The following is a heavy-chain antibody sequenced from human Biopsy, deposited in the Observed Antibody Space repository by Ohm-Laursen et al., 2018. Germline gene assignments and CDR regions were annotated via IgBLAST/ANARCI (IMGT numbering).Heavy chain of an antibody. V-gene: IGHV1-69*10. CDR2: IIPIPNVA. CDR3: ARMEQPHDY. CDR1: GDSSTSYA. Sequence: SVKVSCKASGDSSTSYAIGWVRQAPGQGLEWIGGIIPIPNVATYAQKFQGRITITTDESTSTAYMELSCLTTDDTAVYFCARMEQPHDYWGQGTLVTVSS. D-gene: IGHD6-13*01. J-gene: IGHJ4*02.